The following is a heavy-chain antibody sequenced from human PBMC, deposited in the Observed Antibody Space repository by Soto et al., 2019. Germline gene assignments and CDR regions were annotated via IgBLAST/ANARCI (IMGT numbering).Heavy chain of an antibody. D-gene: IGHD6-19*01. J-gene: IGHJ4*02. CDR2: ISGSGGST. CDR3: AKVGSSGWHRQYYFDY. V-gene: IGHV3-23*01. Sequence: PGGSLRLSCAASGFTFSSYAMSWVRQAPGKGLEWVSAISGSGGSTYYADSVKGRFTISRDKSKNTLYLQMNSLSAEDTAVYFCAKVGSSGWHRQYYFDYWGQGTLVTVSS. CDR1: GFTFSSYA.